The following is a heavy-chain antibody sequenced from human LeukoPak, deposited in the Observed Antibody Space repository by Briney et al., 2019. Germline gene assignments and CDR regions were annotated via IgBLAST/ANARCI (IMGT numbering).Heavy chain of an antibody. J-gene: IGHJ4*02. CDR3: ARQLSDSSGYYSTYFDY. Sequence: GESLKISCKGSGYSFSSYWIGWVRQMPGKGLEWMGIIYPGDSDTRYRPSFQGQVTISADKSISTAYLQWSSLKASDTAMYYCARQLSDSSGYYSTYFDYWGQGTLVTVSS. V-gene: IGHV5-51*01. CDR2: IYPGDSDT. D-gene: IGHD3-22*01. CDR1: GYSFSSYW.